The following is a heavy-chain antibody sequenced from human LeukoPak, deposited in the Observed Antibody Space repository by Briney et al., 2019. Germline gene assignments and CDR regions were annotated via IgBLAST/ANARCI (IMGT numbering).Heavy chain of an antibody. D-gene: IGHD6-6*01. V-gene: IGHV3-33*01. CDR2: IWYDGSNK. Sequence: PGGSLRLSCAASGFTFSSYGMHWVRQAPGKGLEWVAVIWYDGSNKYYADSVKGRFTISRDNSKNTLYLQMNSLRAEDTAVYYCARIPGGSSLYYYYYGMDVWGQGTTVTVSS. J-gene: IGHJ6*02. CDR1: GFTFSSYG. CDR3: ARIPGGSSLYYYYYGMDV.